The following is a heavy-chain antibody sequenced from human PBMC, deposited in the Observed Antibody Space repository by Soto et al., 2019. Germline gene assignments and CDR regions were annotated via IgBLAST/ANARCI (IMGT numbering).Heavy chain of an antibody. J-gene: IGHJ6*02. V-gene: IGHV4-4*02. Sequence: QVQLQESGPGLVKPSGTLSLTCAVSGGSISSSNWWSWVRQPPGKGLEWIGEIYHSGSTNYNPSLNSRFTLSVDKSKNPSSLKLSSVTAADTAVYYCASVRGGYYYAMDVWGQGTTVTVSS. CDR2: IYHSGST. CDR3: ASVRGGYYYAMDV. CDR1: GGSISSSNW. D-gene: IGHD3-10*02.